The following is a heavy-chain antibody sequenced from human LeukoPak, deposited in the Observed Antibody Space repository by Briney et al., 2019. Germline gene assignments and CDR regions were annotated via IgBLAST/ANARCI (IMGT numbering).Heavy chain of an antibody. D-gene: IGHD2-8*01. V-gene: IGHV3-7*01. Sequence: PGGSLSLSCAASGFSFSSFCMSWVRQAPGKGLEWVYYIKQVGSETYYVGSVKGRFTISRDNAKNSLYLQMNSLRAEDTAVYYCARVYCTNGVCGAFDYWGQGTLVTVSS. CDR3: ARVYCTNGVCGAFDY. CDR2: IKQVGSET. J-gene: IGHJ4*02. CDR1: GFSFSSFC.